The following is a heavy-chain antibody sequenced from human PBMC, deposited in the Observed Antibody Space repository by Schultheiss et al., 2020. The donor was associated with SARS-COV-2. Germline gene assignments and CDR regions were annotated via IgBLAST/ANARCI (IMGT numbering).Heavy chain of an antibody. CDR3: ARSRTFGGVIAPFDY. CDR1: GGSISSSNW. Sequence: SETLSLTCAVSGGSISSSNWWSWVRQPPGKGLEWIGEINHSGSTNYNPSLKSLVTISVDTSKNQFSLKLSSVTAADTAVYYCARSRTFGGVIAPFDYWGQGTLVTVSS. J-gene: IGHJ4*02. V-gene: IGHV4-4*02. D-gene: IGHD3-16*02. CDR2: INHSGST.